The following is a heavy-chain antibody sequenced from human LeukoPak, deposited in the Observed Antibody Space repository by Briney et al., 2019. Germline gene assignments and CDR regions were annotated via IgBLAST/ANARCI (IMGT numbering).Heavy chain of an antibody. Sequence: GGSLRLSCATSGFTFSTYEMDWVRQAPGKGLEWVSYISSSGSIYYTDSVKGRFTISRDNAKNSLYLQMNSLRAEDTAIYYCAGEGYGGTSDAFDIWGQGTMVTVSS. CDR3: AGEGYGGTSDAFDI. D-gene: IGHD4-23*01. V-gene: IGHV3-48*03. CDR2: ISSSGSI. CDR1: GFTFSTYE. J-gene: IGHJ3*02.